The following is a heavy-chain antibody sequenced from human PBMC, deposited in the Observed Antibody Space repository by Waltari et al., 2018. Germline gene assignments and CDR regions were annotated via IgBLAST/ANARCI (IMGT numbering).Heavy chain of an antibody. Sequence: QVQLVQSGGEVKKPGASVKVSCTASGYTFTRYGIRWVRQAPGQGLEWVGWIRVDNGNTNYAQHLRGRVTMTADTSTSTAYMELRSLRSDDTAVYYCARPSLGQYYYYGMEVWGQGTAVTVSS. D-gene: IGHD7-27*01. CDR1: GYTFTRYG. J-gene: IGHJ6*02. V-gene: IGHV1-18*01. CDR3: ARPSLGQYYYYGMEV. CDR2: IRVDNGNT.